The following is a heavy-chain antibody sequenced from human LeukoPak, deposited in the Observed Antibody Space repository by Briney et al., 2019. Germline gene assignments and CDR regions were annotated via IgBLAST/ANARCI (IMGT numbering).Heavy chain of an antibody. CDR2: ISAYNGNR. Sequence: ASVKVSFKGSGYTFTSYGISWVRQPPAQGVAWMGWISAYNGNRNYAQKLQGRVTMTTDTSTSTAYMELRSLRSDDTAVYYCARDGPYHLCIAAADYFDYWGQGTLVTVSS. J-gene: IGHJ4*02. CDR3: ARDGPYHLCIAAADYFDY. CDR1: GYTFTSYG. D-gene: IGHD6-13*01. V-gene: IGHV1-18*01.